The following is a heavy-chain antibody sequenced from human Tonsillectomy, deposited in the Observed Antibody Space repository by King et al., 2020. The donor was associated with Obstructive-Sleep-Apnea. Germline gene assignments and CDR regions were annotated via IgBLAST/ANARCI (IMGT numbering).Heavy chain of an antibody. CDR2: ISSSSSTI. J-gene: IGHJ4*02. CDR1: GFTFSSYS. D-gene: IGHD3-10*01. Sequence: VQLVESGGGLVQPGGSLRLSCAASGFTFSSYSMNWVRQAPGKGLKWVSYISSSSSTIYYADSVKGRFTISRDNAKNSLYLQMNSLRAEDTAVYYCAREVRGFGEYEDYWGQGTLVTVSS. V-gene: IGHV3-48*04. CDR3: AREVRGFGEYEDY.